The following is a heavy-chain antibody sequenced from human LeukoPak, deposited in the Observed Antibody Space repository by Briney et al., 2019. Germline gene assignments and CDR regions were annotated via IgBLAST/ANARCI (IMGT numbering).Heavy chain of an antibody. V-gene: IGHV1-69*04. J-gene: IGHJ4*02. CDR1: GYTFTSYA. CDR2: IIPILGIA. Sequence: ASVKVSCKASGYTFTSYAMHWVRQAPGQGVEWMGRIIPILGIANYAQKFQGRVTITADKSTSTAYMELSSLRSEDTAVYYCASSYYDSSGSLDYWGQGTLVTVSS. D-gene: IGHD3-22*01. CDR3: ASSYYDSSGSLDY.